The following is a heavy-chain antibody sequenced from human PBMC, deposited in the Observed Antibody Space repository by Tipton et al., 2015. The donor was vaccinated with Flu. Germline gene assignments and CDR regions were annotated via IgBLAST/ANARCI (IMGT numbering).Heavy chain of an antibody. CDR2: INHSGST. J-gene: IGHJ3*02. Sequence: AGLVKPSETLSLTCAVYVGSFSGYYWSWIRQPPGKGLELIGEINHSGSTDYNPSLKSRVTISVDTSKKQFSLNLTSVTAADTAVYYCARAMDKYYYDGSGSYYGASGKNAFDIWGHGTMVTVSS. CDR3: ARAMDKYYYDGSGSYYGASGKNAFDI. V-gene: IGHV4-34*01. CDR1: VGSFSGYY. D-gene: IGHD3-22*01.